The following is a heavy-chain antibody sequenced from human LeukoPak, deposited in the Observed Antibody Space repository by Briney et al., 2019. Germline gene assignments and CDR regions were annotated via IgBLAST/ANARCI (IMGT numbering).Heavy chain of an antibody. CDR1: GFTFSSYW. D-gene: IGHD3-9*01. CDR2: IKKDGSEK. CDR3: ARRKEERYYDILTGYYPSYYYYYMDV. J-gene: IGHJ6*03. Sequence: PGGSLRLSCATSGFTFSSYWMSWVRQAPGKGLEWVANIKKDGSEKYYVDSVKGRFTISRDNAKNSLYLQMNSLRAEDTAVYYCARRKEERYYDILTGYYPSYYYYYMDVWGKGTTVTISS. V-gene: IGHV3-7*01.